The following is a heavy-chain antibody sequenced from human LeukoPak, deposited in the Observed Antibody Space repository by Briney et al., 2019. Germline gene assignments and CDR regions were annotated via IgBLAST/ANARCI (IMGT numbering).Heavy chain of an antibody. CDR3: ARGKGGYSYGYDYFDY. Sequence: ASVKVSCKASGYTFTSYAMNWVRQAPGQRLEWMGWINAGNGNTKYSQKFQGRVTITRDTSASTAYMELSSLRSEDTAVYYCARGKGGYSYGYDYFDYWGQGTLVTVSS. J-gene: IGHJ4*02. CDR1: GYTFTSYA. CDR2: INAGNGNT. D-gene: IGHD5-18*01. V-gene: IGHV1-3*01.